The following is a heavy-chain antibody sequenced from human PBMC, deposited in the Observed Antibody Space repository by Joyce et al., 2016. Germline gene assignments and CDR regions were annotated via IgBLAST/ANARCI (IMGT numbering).Heavy chain of an antibody. CDR2: IWDDGSHK. V-gene: IGHV3-33*01. CDR3: ARASTGDSSGYYVN. Sequence: QVRLVESGGGVVQPGRSLRLSCAAFGFSLSSHGMHWVRQAPGKGLEWVALIWDDGSHKKYVDSVKGRFTISRDNRNNKLFLEMNSLRVEDTAVYYCARASTGDSSGYYVNWGQGTLVTVAS. CDR1: GFSLSSHG. D-gene: IGHD3-22*01. J-gene: IGHJ4*02.